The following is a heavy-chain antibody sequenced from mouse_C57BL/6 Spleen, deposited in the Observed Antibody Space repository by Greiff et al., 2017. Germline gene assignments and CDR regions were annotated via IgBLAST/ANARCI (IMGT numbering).Heavy chain of an antibody. V-gene: IGHV1-50*01. Sequence: VQLQQSGAELVKPGASVKLSCKASGYTFTSYWMQWVKQRPGQGLEWIGEIDPSDSYTNYNQKFKGKATLTVDTSSSTAYMQLSSLTSEDSAVYYCARARKFLFDYWGQGTTLTVSS. CDR2: IDPSDSYT. CDR1: GYTFTSYW. CDR3: ARARKFLFDY. J-gene: IGHJ2*01.